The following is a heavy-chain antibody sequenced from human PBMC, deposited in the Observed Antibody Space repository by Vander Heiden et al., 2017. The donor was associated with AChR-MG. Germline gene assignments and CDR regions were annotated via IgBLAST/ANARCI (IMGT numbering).Heavy chain of an antibody. V-gene: IGHV4-59*01. CDR1: GGSISSYY. J-gene: IGHJ6*02. CDR3: AREGRPVGSNFYYYYGVDV. CDR2: IYKSGST. D-gene: IGHD1-26*01. Sequence: QVQLQESGPGLVKPSETLSLTCTVPGGSISSYYWSWIRQSPGKGLEWIGYIYKSGSTRYNPSLQSRVTISLDTSKNQFSLELKSVSAADTAVYYCAREGRPVGSNFYYYYGVDVWGQGTTVTVSS.